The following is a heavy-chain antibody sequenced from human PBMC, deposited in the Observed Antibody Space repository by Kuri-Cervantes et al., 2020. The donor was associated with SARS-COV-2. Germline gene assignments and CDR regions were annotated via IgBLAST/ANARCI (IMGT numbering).Heavy chain of an antibody. D-gene: IGHD6-19*01. CDR1: GFTFSSYA. Sequence: GESLKISCAASGFTFSSYAMSWVRQAPGKGLEWVSAISGSDGSTYYADSVKGRFTISRDNSKNTLYLQTNSLRAEDTAVYYCAKEAKTVAGWYFDLWGRGTLVTVSS. V-gene: IGHV3-23*01. CDR2: ISGSDGST. CDR3: AKEAKTVAGWYFDL. J-gene: IGHJ2*01.